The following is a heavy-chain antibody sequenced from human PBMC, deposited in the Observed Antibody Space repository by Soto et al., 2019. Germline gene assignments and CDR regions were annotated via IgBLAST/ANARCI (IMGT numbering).Heavy chain of an antibody. CDR1: GFSLSGYW. D-gene: IGHD7-27*01. CDR3: ARDPDWGGFSWFDP. J-gene: IGHJ5*02. V-gene: IGHV3-74*01. Sequence: EVHLVESGGGLVQPGGSLRLSCAASGFSLSGYWMHWVRQAPGKGLVWVSRINSDGRSTSYADSVKGRFTISRDDVKNTLYLEMNSLRAEDTAIYYCARDPDWGGFSWFDPWGQGTLVTVSS. CDR2: INSDGRST.